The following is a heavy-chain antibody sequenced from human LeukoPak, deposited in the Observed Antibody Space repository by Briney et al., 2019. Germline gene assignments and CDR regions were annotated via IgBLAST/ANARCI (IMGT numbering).Heavy chain of an antibody. CDR3: ARALPPYGGNSDAFDI. D-gene: IGHD4-23*01. V-gene: IGHV4-59*01. CDR2: IYYSGST. J-gene: IGHJ3*02. CDR1: GGFISSYY. Sequence: PSETLSLTCTVSGGFISSYYWSWIRQPPGKGLEWIGYIYYSGSTNYNPSLKSRVTISVDTSKNQFSLKLSSVTAADTAVYYCARALPPYGGNSDAFDIWGQGTMVTVSS.